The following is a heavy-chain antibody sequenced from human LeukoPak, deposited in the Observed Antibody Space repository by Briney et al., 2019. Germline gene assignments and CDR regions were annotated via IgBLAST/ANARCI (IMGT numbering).Heavy chain of an antibody. D-gene: IGHD3-9*01. V-gene: IGHV5-51*01. Sequence: PGEALKISCKGSGYSFTSYWIGWVRQMPGKGLEWMGIIYPGDSDTRYRVSFQGQVTISADKSISTAYLQWSSLKASDTAMYYCARGYDILTGLGPFDYWGQGTLVTVSS. J-gene: IGHJ4*02. CDR1: GYSFTSYW. CDR2: IYPGDSDT. CDR3: ARGYDILTGLGPFDY.